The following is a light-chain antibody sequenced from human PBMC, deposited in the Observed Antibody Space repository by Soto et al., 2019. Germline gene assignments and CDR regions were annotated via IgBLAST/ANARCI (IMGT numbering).Light chain of an antibody. CDR1: QGIRND. CDR2: AAS. V-gene: IGKV1-6*01. Sequence: AIQMTQSPSSLSASVGDRATITCRASQGIRNDLGWYQQKPGKAPKLLIYAASSLQSGVPSRFSGSGSGTDLTLAISSLQPEDFATYYCLQDYSYPFTFGPGTKVDIK. J-gene: IGKJ3*01. CDR3: LQDYSYPFT.